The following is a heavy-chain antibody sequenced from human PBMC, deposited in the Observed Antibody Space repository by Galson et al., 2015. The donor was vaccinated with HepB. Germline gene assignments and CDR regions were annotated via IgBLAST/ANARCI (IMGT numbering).Heavy chain of an antibody. J-gene: IGHJ3*02. CDR3: ARTGWVRWKAALGAFDI. V-gene: IGHV4-31*03. CDR2: IYYSGST. D-gene: IGHD4-23*01. CDR1: GGSISSGGYY. Sequence: TLSLTCTVSGGSISSGGYYWSWIRQHPGKGLEWIGYIYYSGSTYYNPSLKSRVTISVDTSKNQFSLKLSSVTAADTAVYYCARTGWVRWKAALGAFDIWGQGTMVTVSS.